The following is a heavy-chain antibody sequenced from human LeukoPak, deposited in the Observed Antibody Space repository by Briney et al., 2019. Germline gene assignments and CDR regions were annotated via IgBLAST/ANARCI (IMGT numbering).Heavy chain of an antibody. CDR2: ISTDGRNI. V-gene: IGHV3-30*04. CDR3: ARDSDIGAAGYYFDS. D-gene: IGHD6-13*01. CDR1: GFTFSYYA. J-gene: IGHJ4*02. Sequence: GRSLRLSCAVSGFTFSYYAMHWVRQAPGKGLEWVAVISTDGRNIYYADSVKGRFTISRDNSKNTLFLQMNSLRPEDTAVYFCARDSDIGAAGYYFDSWGQGTLVTVSS.